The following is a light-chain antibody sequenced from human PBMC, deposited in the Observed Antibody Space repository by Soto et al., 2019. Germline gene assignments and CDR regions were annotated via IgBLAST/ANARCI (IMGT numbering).Light chain of an antibody. Sequence: IVWTQSPATLSLSPGERATLSWRASQSVRGYLAWYQQKPGQAPRLLGYGASSRATGIPARFSGSGSGTEFTLTISSLEPEDFEVYYCQQRSNWPWTFGQGTKVDIK. CDR3: QQRSNWPWT. V-gene: IGKV3-11*01. J-gene: IGKJ1*01. CDR1: QSVRGY. CDR2: GAS.